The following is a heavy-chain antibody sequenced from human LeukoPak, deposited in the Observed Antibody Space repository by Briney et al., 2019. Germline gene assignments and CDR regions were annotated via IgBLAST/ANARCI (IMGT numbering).Heavy chain of an antibody. CDR2: IYHSGST. Sequence: PSETLSLTCAVSGYSIGSGYYWGWIRQPPGKGLEWIGSIYHSGSTYYNPSLKSRVTISVDTSKNQFSLKLSSVTAADTAVYYCARDSYYGFDPWGQGTLVTVSS. J-gene: IGHJ5*02. CDR3: ARDSYYGFDP. D-gene: IGHD3-10*01. V-gene: IGHV4-38-2*02. CDR1: GYSIGSGYY.